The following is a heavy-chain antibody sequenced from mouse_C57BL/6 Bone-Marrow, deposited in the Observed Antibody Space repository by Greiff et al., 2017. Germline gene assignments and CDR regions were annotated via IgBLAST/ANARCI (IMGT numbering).Heavy chain of an antibody. CDR2: IDPEDGDT. J-gene: IGHJ2*01. CDR3: TTWDGYYFDY. Sequence: VQLQQSGAELVRPGASVKLSCTASGFNIKDYYMHWVKQRPEQGLEWIGRIDPEDGDTEYAPKFQGKATMPANTSSNTAYLQLRRLASEDTAVYYCTTWDGYYFDYWGQGTALTVSS. CDR1: GFNIKDYY. D-gene: IGHD2-3*01. V-gene: IGHV14-1*01.